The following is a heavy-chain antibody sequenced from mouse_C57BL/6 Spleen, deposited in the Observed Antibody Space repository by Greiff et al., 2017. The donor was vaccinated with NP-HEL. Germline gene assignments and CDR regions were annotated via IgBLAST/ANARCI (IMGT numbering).Heavy chain of an antibody. CDR1: GYTFTSYW. CDR2: IDPSDSET. J-gene: IGHJ4*01. Sequence: QVQLQQPGAELVRPGSSVKLSCKASGYTFTSYWMHWVKQRPIQGLEWIGNIDPSDSETHYNQKFKDKATLTVDKSSSTAYMQLSSLTSEDSAVYYWASQTAQDAMDYWGQGTSVTVAS. CDR3: ASQTAQDAMDY. D-gene: IGHD3-2*02. V-gene: IGHV1-52*01.